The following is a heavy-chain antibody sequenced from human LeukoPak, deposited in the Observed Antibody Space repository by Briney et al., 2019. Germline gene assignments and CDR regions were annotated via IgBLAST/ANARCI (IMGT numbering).Heavy chain of an antibody. D-gene: IGHD3-16*02. CDR2: INRSGST. CDR3: ARVVGDYVWGSYRYGPLDY. J-gene: IGHJ4*02. CDR1: GGSFSGYY. V-gene: IGHV4-34*01. Sequence: PSETLSLTCAVYGGSFSGYYWSWIRQPPGKGLEWIGEINRSGSTNYNPSLKSRVTISVDTSKNQFSLKLSSVTAADTAVYYCARVVGDYVWGSYRYGPLDYWGQGTLVTVSS.